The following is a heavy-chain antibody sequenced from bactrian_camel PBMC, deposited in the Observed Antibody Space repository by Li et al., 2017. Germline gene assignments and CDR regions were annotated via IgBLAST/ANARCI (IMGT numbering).Heavy chain of an antibody. CDR1: GSTFSHYY. CDR3: ATCSPTETQYSDSDH. J-gene: IGHJ4*01. Sequence: VQLVESGGGLVQPGGSLRLSCAASGSTFSHYYMSWVCQAPGKGLEWVSSIYSDGSREVYSSFVKGRFAISKDNAENTVYLQMNSLKSEDTALYYCATCSPTETQYSDSDHWGHGTQVTVS. CDR2: IYSDGSRE. D-gene: IGHD4*01. V-gene: IGHV3-2*01.